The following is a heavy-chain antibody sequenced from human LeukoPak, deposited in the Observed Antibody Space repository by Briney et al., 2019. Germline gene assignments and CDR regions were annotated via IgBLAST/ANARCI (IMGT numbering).Heavy chain of an antibody. Sequence: GGSLRLSCAASGFIFDDYTMHWVRQAPGKGLEWISLISWDGGNTYYADSVKGRFTISRDNAKNSLYLQMNSLRAEDTAVYYCAELGITMIGGVWGKGTTVTISS. CDR3: AELGITMIGGV. J-gene: IGHJ6*04. CDR1: GFIFDDYT. CDR2: ISWDGGNT. D-gene: IGHD3-10*02. V-gene: IGHV3-43*01.